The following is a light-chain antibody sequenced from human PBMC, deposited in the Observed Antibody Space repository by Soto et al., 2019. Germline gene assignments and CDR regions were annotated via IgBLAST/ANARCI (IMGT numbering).Light chain of an antibody. CDR2: DAS. CDR3: QQYDNFPPIT. V-gene: IGKV1-33*01. J-gene: IGKJ5*01. CDR1: QDISNH. Sequence: DIQMTQSPSSLSASVGDRVTITCQASQDISNHLNWYQQKPGKAPKLLMFDASNLEPGVPSRFSGSGSGTDFTLTISSLQPEDVATYFCQQYDNFPPITFGQGTRLEIK.